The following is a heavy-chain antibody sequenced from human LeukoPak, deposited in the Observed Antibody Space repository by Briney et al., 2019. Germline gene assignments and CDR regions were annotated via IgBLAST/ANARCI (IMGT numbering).Heavy chain of an antibody. CDR3: ARRSLISGWYWFDP. J-gene: IGHJ5*02. V-gene: IGHV1-8*01. CDR1: GYTFTSYD. Sequence: ASVKVSCKASGYTFTSYDINWVRQATGQGLEWMGRMNPNSGNTGYAQKFQGRVTMTRNTSISTAYMELSSLRSEDTAVYYCARRSLISGWYWFDPWGQGTLVTVSS. D-gene: IGHD6-19*01. CDR2: MNPNSGNT.